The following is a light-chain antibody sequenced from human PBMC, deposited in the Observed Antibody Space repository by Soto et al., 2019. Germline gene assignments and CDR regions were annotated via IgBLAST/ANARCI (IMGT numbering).Light chain of an antibody. CDR2: NTS. CDR1: TGAVTSGHY. CDR3: LLYYGGARV. Sequence: TVVTQEPSLTVSPGGTVTLTCASSTGAVTSGHYPNWFQQKPGQAPRALIYNTSNKHSWTPARFSGSLLGGKAALTLSGVQPEDEAEYYCLLYYGGARVFGGGTQLTVL. V-gene: IGLV7-43*01. J-gene: IGLJ3*02.